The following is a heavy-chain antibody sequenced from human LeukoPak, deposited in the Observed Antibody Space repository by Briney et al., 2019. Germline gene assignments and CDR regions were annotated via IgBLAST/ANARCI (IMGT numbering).Heavy chain of an antibody. J-gene: IGHJ3*02. CDR2: IKTDGSST. V-gene: IGHV3-74*01. D-gene: IGHD3-22*01. Sequence: GGSLRLSCAASGFTFSNYWMHWVRQAPGKGLVWVSRIKTDGSSTNYADSVKGRFTISRDNSKNTLYLQMNSLRAEDTAVYYCAKDYDSSGWAAFDIWGQGTMVTVSS. CDR1: GFTFSNYW. CDR3: AKDYDSSGWAAFDI.